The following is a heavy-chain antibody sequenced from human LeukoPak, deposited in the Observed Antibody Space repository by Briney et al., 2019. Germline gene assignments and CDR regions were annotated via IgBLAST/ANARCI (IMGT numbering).Heavy chain of an antibody. D-gene: IGHD2-15*01. Sequence: ASVKVSCKASGYTFTGYYMHWVRQAPGQGLEWMGWINPNSGGTNYAQKFQGRVTMTRDTSISTAYMEPSRLRSDDTAVYYCAREYCSGGSCYGTVDYWGQGTLVTVSS. CDR3: AREYCSGGSCYGTVDY. J-gene: IGHJ4*02. CDR1: GYTFTGYY. CDR2: INPNSGGT. V-gene: IGHV1-2*02.